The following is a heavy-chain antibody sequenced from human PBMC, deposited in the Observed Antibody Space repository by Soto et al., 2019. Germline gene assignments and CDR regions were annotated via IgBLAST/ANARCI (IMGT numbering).Heavy chain of an antibody. CDR3: AKDRSSRGTVGTAIVTAFDI. CDR2: ISAYNGNT. CDR1: GYNFTSYG. V-gene: IGHV1-18*01. D-gene: IGHD5-18*01. J-gene: IGHJ3*02. Sequence: ASVKVSCRASGYNFTSYGISWVRQAPGQGLEWMGWISAYNGNTNYAQKLQSRVTMTTDTSTSTAYRELRSLRSYDTAMYYCAKDRSSRGTVGTAIVTAFDIWGQGTMVTV.